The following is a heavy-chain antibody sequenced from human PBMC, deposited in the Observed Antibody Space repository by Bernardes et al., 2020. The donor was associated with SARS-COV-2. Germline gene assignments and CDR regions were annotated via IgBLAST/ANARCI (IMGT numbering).Heavy chain of an antibody. D-gene: IGHD1-26*01. Sequence: ASVKVSCKTSGYTFTDYDISWVRQATGQGLEWMGWMNPNSGNTGYAQKFQGRVTMTRDTSISTAYMELTSLTSDDTAIYFCAIMMVGPTNYYYYYGMDVWGQGTTVTVSS. CDR2: MNPNSGNT. J-gene: IGHJ6*02. CDR3: AIMMVGPTNYYYYYGMDV. CDR1: GYTFTDYD. V-gene: IGHV1-8*01.